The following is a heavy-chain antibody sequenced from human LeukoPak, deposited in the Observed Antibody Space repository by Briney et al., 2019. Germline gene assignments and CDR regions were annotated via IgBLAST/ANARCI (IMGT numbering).Heavy chain of an antibody. CDR1: GGTFSSYA. J-gene: IGHJ5*02. CDR2: IIPIFGTA. Sequence: SVKVSCKASGGTFSSYAISWVRQAPGQGLEWMGGIIPIFGTANYAQKFQGRVTITADESTSTAYIELSSLRSEDTAVYYCATLPSYQLLHAFDPWGQGTLVTVSS. D-gene: IGHD2-2*01. V-gene: IGHV1-69*13. CDR3: ATLPSYQLLHAFDP.